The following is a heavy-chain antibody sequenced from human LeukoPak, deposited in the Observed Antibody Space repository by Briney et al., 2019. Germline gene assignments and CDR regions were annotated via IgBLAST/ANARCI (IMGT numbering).Heavy chain of an antibody. D-gene: IGHD1-1*01. Sequence: GGSLRLSCAVSGFTFSGSWMSWVRQAPGKGPEWVANIKEDGSEKYYVDSVRGRFSISRDNAKNSLYLQMNSLRAEDTAVYYCVRDGRPLDYWGQGTLVTVSS. CDR2: IKEDGSEK. CDR3: VRDGRPLDY. CDR1: GFTFSGSW. J-gene: IGHJ4*02. V-gene: IGHV3-7*01.